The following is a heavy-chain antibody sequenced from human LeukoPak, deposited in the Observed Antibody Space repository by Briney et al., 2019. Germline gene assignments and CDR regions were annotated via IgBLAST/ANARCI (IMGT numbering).Heavy chain of an antibody. CDR3: ARLDKYNWNYEV. J-gene: IGHJ4*02. CDR1: GYAFTAYY. CDR2: INPNSGGT. D-gene: IGHD1-7*01. Sequence: ASVKVSCKASGYAFTAYYVHWVQQTPGQGLEWMGWINPNSGGTNYAQKFQGRVTMTRDTSISTAYMELSRLRSDDTAVYYCARLDKYNWNYEVWGQGTLVTVSS. V-gene: IGHV1-2*02.